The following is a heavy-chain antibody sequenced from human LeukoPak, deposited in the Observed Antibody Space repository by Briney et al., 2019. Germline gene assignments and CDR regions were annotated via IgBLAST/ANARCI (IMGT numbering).Heavy chain of an antibody. CDR3: AREGGSIDWFDP. Sequence: ASVKVSCKASGYTFTSYDINWVRQATGQGLEWMGWMNPNSGNTGYAQKFQGRVTMTRNTSISTAYMELSSLRSEDTAVYYCAREGGSIDWFDPWGQGTLVTVSS. J-gene: IGHJ5*02. CDR1: GYTFTSYD. V-gene: IGHV1-8*01. D-gene: IGHD3-16*01. CDR2: MNPNSGNT.